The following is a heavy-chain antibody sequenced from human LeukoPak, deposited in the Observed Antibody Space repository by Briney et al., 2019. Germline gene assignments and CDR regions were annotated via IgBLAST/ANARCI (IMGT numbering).Heavy chain of an antibody. Sequence: PGGSLRLSCAASGFTFSGYWMHWVRQAPGKGLVWVSRINTDGSSTRYADSVKGRFTISRDNANNLLFLQMNSLRAEDTAVYYCARDLDYGDYDPPDYWGQGTLVTVSS. D-gene: IGHD4-17*01. CDR3: ARDLDYGDYDPPDY. V-gene: IGHV3-74*01. CDR1: GFTFSGYW. CDR2: INTDGSST. J-gene: IGHJ4*02.